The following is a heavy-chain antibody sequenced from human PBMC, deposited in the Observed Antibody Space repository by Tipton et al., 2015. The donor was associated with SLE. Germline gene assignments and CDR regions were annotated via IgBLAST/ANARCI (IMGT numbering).Heavy chain of an antibody. J-gene: IGHJ4*02. D-gene: IGHD3-10*01. V-gene: IGHV3-64*02. CDR3: ARGQYYGSGSYGYFDY. CDR2: ITGAGGST. Sequence: SLRLSCAASGFTFNTYPMHWVRQAPGKGLEYVSAITGAGGSTYYGDSVRGRFTISRDNSKNTLYLQMNSLRAEDTAVYYCARGQYYGSGSYGYFDYWGQGTLVTVSS. CDR1: GFTFNTYP.